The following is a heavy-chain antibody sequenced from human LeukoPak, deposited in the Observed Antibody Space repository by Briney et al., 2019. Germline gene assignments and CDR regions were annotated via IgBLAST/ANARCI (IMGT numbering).Heavy chain of an antibody. CDR2: ISGDGGST. CDR3: SKEGTYYDFWSGYHPYYFDY. CDR1: GFTSDDYA. Sequence: GGSLRLSCAASGFTSDDYAMHWIRQAPGKGLEWVSLISGDGGSTYYADSVKGRFTISRDNSKNSLYLQMNSLRTEDTALYYCSKEGTYYDFWSGYHPYYFDYWGQGTLVTVSS. V-gene: IGHV3-43*02. J-gene: IGHJ4*02. D-gene: IGHD3-3*01.